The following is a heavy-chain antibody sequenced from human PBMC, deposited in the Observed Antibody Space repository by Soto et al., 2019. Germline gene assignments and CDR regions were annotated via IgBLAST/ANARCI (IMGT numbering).Heavy chain of an antibody. V-gene: IGHV3-23*01. CDR2: IAGSGGDI. D-gene: IGHD1-26*01. CDR1: AFTFSNYA. CDR3: AKKSRGNYPFDY. J-gene: IGHJ4*02. Sequence: PXGSLRLSCAASAFTFSNYAMAWVRQAPGKGLEWVSSIAGSGGDISYADSVKGRFTISRDNSKNTLYLQMDSLRAEDTAIYYCAKKSRGNYPFDYWGQGALVTVSS.